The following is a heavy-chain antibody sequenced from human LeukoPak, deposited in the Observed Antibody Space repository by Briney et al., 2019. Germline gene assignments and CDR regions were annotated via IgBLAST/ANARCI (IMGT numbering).Heavy chain of an antibody. D-gene: IGHD2-15*01. V-gene: IGHV4-34*01. CDR2: INHSGST. CDR3: ARAQCCPGTPDY. CDR1: GGSFSGYY. J-gene: IGHJ4*02. Sequence: SETLSLTCAVYGGSFSGYYWSWIRQPPGKGLEWIGEINHSGSTNYNPSLKSRVTISVDTSRNQFSLKLSSVTAADTAVYYCARAQCCPGTPDYWGQGTLVTVSS.